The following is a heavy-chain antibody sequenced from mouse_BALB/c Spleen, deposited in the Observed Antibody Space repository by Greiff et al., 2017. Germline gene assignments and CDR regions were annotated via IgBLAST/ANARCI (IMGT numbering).Heavy chain of an antibody. CDR1: GYSFTDYN. J-gene: IGHJ4*01. Sequence: VQLQQSGPELVKPGASVKVSCKASGYSFTDYNMYWVKQSHGKSLEWIGYIDPYNGGTSYNQKFKGKATLTVDKSSSTAYLQLSSLTSEDTAVYYCARMYGNYRGAMDYWGQGTSVTVSS. V-gene: IGHV1S135*01. D-gene: IGHD2-10*02. CDR2: IDPYNGGT. CDR3: ARMYGNYRGAMDY.